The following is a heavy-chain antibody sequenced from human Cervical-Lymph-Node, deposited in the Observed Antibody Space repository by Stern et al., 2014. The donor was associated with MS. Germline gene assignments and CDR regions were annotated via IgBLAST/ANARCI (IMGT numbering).Heavy chain of an antibody. V-gene: IGHV3-13*01. D-gene: IGHD1-14*01. Sequence: QLVQSGGGLVQPGGSLRLSCAASGFTFSSYDMHWVRQTAGRRLEWVSSIDTYGGTNYADSVRGFTISRDKAKNSLYLQMNSLRAGDTAVYYCARAEPGSYYHGLDVWGQGTTVTVS. CDR2: IDTYGGT. CDR3: ARAEPGSYYHGLDV. CDR1: GFTFSSYD. J-gene: IGHJ6*02.